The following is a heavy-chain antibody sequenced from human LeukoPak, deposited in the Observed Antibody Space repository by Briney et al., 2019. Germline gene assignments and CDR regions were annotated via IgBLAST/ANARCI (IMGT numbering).Heavy chain of an antibody. CDR2: LIPNIGGT. J-gene: IGHJ5*02. Sequence: GASVKVSCKASRYTFTGYYMQWVRQAPGQGLEWMGWLIPNIGGTNYAQKFQGRVTITRDTSISTAYMELSRLRSDDTDVYYCARVDHPGLADFWSGYMEDNWFDPWGQGTLVSVSS. CDR1: RYTFTGYY. D-gene: IGHD3-3*01. V-gene: IGHV1-2*02. CDR3: ARVDHPGLADFWSGYMEDNWFDP.